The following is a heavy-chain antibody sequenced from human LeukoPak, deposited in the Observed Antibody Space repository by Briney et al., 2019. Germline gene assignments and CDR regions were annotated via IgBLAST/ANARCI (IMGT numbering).Heavy chain of an antibody. D-gene: IGHD2-2*01. J-gene: IGHJ5*02. CDR1: GFTFSSYA. CDR2: ISGSGGST. CDR3: AGVPAAMGGSRRRENWFDP. V-gene: IGHV3-23*01. Sequence: GGSLRLSCAASGFTFSSYAMSWVRQAPGKGLEWVSAISGSGGSTYYADSVKGRFTISRDNSKNTLYLQMNSLRAEDTAVYYCAGVPAAMGGSRRRENWFDPWGQGTLVTVSS.